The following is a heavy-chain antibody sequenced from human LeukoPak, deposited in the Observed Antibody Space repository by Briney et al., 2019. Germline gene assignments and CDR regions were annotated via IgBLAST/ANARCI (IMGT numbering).Heavy chain of an antibody. J-gene: IGHJ4*02. V-gene: IGHV3-33*01. CDR3: ARMGFYDILTGYLDY. D-gene: IGHD3-9*01. CDR2: IWYDGSNK. Sequence: PGGSLRLSCAASGFTFSSYGMHWVRQAPGKGLEWVAVIWYDGSNKYYADSVKGRFTISRDNSKNTLYLQMNSLRAEDTAVYYCARMGFYDILTGYLDYWGQGTLVTVSS. CDR1: GFTFSSYG.